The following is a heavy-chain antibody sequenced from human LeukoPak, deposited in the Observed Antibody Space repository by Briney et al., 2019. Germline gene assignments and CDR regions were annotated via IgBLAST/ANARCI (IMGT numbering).Heavy chain of an antibody. CDR1: GGSISSYY. CDR2: IYYSGST. Sequence: SETLSLTCTVSGGSISSYYWSWIRQPPGKGLEWIGYIYYSGSTNYNPSLKSRVTISVDTSKNQFSLELTSVTAADTAVYYCARVGFGNTPHPIDYWGQGTLVTVSS. J-gene: IGHJ4*02. CDR3: ARVGFGNTPHPIDY. D-gene: IGHD4-23*01. V-gene: IGHV4-59*01.